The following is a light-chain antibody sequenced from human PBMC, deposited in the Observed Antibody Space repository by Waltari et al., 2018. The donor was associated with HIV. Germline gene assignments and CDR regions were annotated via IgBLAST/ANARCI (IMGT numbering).Light chain of an antibody. CDR2: RVN. V-gene: IGLV1-47*01. J-gene: IGLJ2*01. CDR3: AAWDDNLSAVV. CDR1: ASNIGSNY. Sequence: QSVLTQPPSASGTPGQRVTISCSGSASNIGSNYVCWFQQLPGTAPKLLIFRVNQRPSGIPDRFSGSRSGTSASLSISGLRAEDEADYYCAAWDDNLSAVVFGGRTKLTVL.